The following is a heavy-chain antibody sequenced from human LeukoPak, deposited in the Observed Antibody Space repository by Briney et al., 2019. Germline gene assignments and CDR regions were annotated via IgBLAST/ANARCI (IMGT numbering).Heavy chain of an antibody. V-gene: IGHV7-4-1*02. Sequence: ASVTVSCKASGYTFNSYAMNWVRQAPGQGLEWVGWINTNTGNPTYAQGFTGRFVFSLDTSVSTAYLQISSLKAEDTAVYYCAAVLLWFGEPTGPWFDPWGQGTLVTVSS. J-gene: IGHJ5*02. CDR1: GYTFNSYA. CDR3: AAVLLWFGEPTGPWFDP. CDR2: INTNTGNP. D-gene: IGHD3-10*01.